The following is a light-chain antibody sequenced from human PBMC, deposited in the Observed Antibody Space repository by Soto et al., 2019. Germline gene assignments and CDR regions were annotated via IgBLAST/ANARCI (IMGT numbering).Light chain of an antibody. CDR2: DTS. Sequence: LTQSPATLSVSPGGRTILSCRASQTVNNYLAWYQQKPGQAPRLLIYDTSKRAPGVPARFIGRGSGTAFTLTIDIVEPEDYAIYYCQQRSDWRWTFGQETKVEIK. CDR3: QQRSDWRWT. J-gene: IGKJ1*01. CDR1: QTVNNY. V-gene: IGKV3-11*01.